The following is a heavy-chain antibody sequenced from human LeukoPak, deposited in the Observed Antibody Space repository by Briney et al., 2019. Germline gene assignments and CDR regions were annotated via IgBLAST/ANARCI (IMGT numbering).Heavy chain of an antibody. J-gene: IGHJ4*02. CDR1: GFTFSSYA. Sequence: PGGSLRLSCAAPGFTFSSYAMSWVPQAPGKGLEWVSSISSSSTIYYADSVKGRFTISRDNAKNSLYLQMNSLRAEDTAVYYCARDGDFWSGHDYWGQGTLVTVSS. CDR2: ISSSSTI. CDR3: ARDGDFWSGHDY. D-gene: IGHD3-3*01. V-gene: IGHV3-69-1*02.